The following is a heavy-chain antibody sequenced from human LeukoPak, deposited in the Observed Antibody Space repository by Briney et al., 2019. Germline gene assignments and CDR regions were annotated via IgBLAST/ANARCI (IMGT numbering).Heavy chain of an antibody. Sequence: GGSLRLSCAASGFTFSSYSMNWVRQAPGKGLEWVSSISSSSSYIYYADSVKGRFTISRDNAKNSLYLQMDSLRAEDTAVYYCAKGGWFGELPYYYFDYWGQGTLVTVSS. CDR1: GFTFSSYS. CDR3: AKGGWFGELPYYYFDY. J-gene: IGHJ4*02. D-gene: IGHD3-10*01. CDR2: ISSSSSYI. V-gene: IGHV3-21*01.